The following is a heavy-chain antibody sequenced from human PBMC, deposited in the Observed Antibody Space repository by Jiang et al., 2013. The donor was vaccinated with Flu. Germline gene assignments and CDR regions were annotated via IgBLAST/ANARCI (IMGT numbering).Heavy chain of an antibody. J-gene: IGHJ6*02. V-gene: IGHV7-4-1*02. CDR3: ARVLSGITMVRGVPNYYYYGMDV. CDR2: INTNTGNP. D-gene: IGHD3-10*01. CDR1: GYTFTSYA. Sequence: QSGSELKKPGASVKVSCKASGYTFTSYAMNWVRQAPGQGLEWMGWINTNTGNPTYAQGFTGRFVFSLDTSVSTAYLQISSLKAEDTAVYYCARVLSGITMVRGVPNYYYYGMDVWGQGTTVTVSS.